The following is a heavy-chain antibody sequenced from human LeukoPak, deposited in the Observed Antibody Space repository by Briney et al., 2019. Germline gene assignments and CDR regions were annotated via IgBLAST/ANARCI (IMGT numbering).Heavy chain of an antibody. CDR3: ARSPTMVRGRGNRYFDY. CDR1: GYTFTGYY. CDR2: INPNSGNT. J-gene: IGHJ4*02. D-gene: IGHD3-10*01. V-gene: IGHV1-8*02. Sequence: ASVKVSCKASGYTFTGYYMHRVRQAPGQGLEWMGWINPNSGNTGYAQKFQGRVTMTRNTSISTAYMELSSLRSEDTAVYYCARSPTMVRGRGNRYFDYWGQGTLVTVSS.